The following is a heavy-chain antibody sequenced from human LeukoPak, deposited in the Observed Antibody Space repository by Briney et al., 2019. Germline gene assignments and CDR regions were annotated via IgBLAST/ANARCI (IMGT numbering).Heavy chain of an antibody. J-gene: IGHJ4*02. D-gene: IGHD1-26*01. Sequence: PSETLSLTCTVSGGSVTSSDYYWGWIRQPPGKGLEWIGSIYYSGSTYYNPSLKSRVTISVDTSKNQFSLKLSSVTAADTAVYYCAIGEWELLPLDYWGQGTLVTVSS. CDR2: IYYSGST. CDR1: GGSVTSSDYY. CDR3: AIGEWELLPLDY. V-gene: IGHV4-39*01.